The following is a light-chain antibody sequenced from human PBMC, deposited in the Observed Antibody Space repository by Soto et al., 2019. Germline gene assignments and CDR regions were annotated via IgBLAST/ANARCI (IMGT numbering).Light chain of an antibody. J-gene: IGKJ1*01. CDR1: QSVAIN. CDR3: QQYGDSPFT. Sequence: ETVMTQSPVTLSVSPGERATLSCRASQSVAINLAWYQQRPGQAPRLLIYGASTRATGIPARFSGSGSGTEFTLTISRLEPEDFALYYCQQYGDSPFTFGQGTKVEI. V-gene: IGKV3-15*01. CDR2: GAS.